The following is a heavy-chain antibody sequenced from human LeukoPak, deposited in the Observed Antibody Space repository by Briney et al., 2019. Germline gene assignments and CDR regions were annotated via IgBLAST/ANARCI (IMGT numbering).Heavy chain of an antibody. CDR3: ARGRPPHDYGTLFDY. V-gene: IGHV4-59*01. J-gene: IGHJ4*02. CDR2: IYYSGIT. CDR1: GGSISSYY. Sequence: PSETLSLTCTVSGGSISSYYWSWIRQPPGKGLEWIGYIYYSGITNYNPSLKSRVTISVDTSKNQFSLKLSSVTAADTAVYYCARGRPPHDYGTLFDYWGQGTLVTVSS. D-gene: IGHD4-17*01.